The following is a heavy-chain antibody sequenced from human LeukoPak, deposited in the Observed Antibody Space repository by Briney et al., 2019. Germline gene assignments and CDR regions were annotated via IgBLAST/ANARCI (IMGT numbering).Heavy chain of an antibody. D-gene: IGHD2-8*01. Sequence: SETLSLTCTVSGGSISSLYWSWIRQPAGKGLEWIGRVYATGSTNYNPSLKSRVTMSVDTSKNQFSLKLSSVIAADTAVYYCARGPGTSSSYAFDIWGQGTMVPVSS. CDR1: GGSISSLY. J-gene: IGHJ3*02. CDR3: ARGPGTSSSYAFDI. V-gene: IGHV4-4*07. CDR2: VYATGST.